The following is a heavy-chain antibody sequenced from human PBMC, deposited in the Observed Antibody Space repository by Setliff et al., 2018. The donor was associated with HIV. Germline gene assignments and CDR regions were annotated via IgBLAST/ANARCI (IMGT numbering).Heavy chain of an antibody. D-gene: IGHD2-15*01. V-gene: IGHV4-34*01. J-gene: IGHJ3*02. CDR1: GGSFNGYY. CDR3: AREHCSGGSCNGFDI. Sequence: SETLCLTCAVYGGSFNGYYWSWIRQPPGKGLEWIGEINHSGTTNYNPSLKSRVTISLDTSRNQFSLKLGSVAAADTAMYYCAREHCSGGSCNGFDIWGQGTMVTVSS. CDR2: INHSGTT.